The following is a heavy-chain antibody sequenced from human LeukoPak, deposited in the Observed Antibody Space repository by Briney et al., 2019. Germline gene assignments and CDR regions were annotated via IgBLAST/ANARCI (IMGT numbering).Heavy chain of an antibody. CDR3: ARARDPYMDV. CDR1: GYTFTGYY. V-gene: IGHV1-18*04. Sequence: ASVKVSCKASGYTFTGYYMHWVRQAPGQGLEWMGWISAYNGNTNYAQKLQGRVTMTTDTSTSTAYMELRSLRSDDTAVYYCARARDPYMDVWGKGTTVTVSS. CDR2: ISAYNGNT. J-gene: IGHJ6*03.